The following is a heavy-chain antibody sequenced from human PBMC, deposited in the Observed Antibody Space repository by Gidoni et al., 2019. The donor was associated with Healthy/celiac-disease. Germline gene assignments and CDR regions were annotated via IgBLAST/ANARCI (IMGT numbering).Heavy chain of an antibody. CDR3: ARGGTMVRGVIYNWFDP. V-gene: IGHV1-2*02. CDR1: GYTFTGHY. J-gene: IGHJ5*02. D-gene: IGHD3-10*01. CDR2: INPNSGGT. Sequence: QVQLVQSGAEVKKPGASVKVSCKASGYTFTGHYMHWVRQAPGQGLEWMGWINPNSGGTNYAQKFQGRVTMTRDTSISTAYMELSRLRSDDTAVYYCARGGTMVRGVIYNWFDPWGQGTLVTVSS.